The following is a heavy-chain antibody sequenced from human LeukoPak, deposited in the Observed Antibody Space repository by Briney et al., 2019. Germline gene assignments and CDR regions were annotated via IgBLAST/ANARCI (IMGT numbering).Heavy chain of an antibody. V-gene: IGHV4-59*01. D-gene: IGHD5-12*01. CDR1: GGSISSYY. CDR2: IYYTGST. J-gene: IGHJ3*02. CDR3: ARVEYSGYDYRGAFDI. Sequence: TSETLSLTCSVSGGSISSYYWSWIRQPPGKGLEWIGYIYYTGSTNYNPSLKSRVTISVDTSKNQFSLKLSFVTAADTAVYYCARVEYSGYDYRGAFDIWGQGTMVTVSS.